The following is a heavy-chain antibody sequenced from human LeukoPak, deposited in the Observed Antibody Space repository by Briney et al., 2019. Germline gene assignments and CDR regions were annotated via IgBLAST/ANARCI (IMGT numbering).Heavy chain of an antibody. Sequence: PGGSLRLSCAASGFTFTSYSMNWVRQAPGKGLEWVSTISGGGGSTYYADSVKGRFTISRDNSKNTLYLQVNSLRAEDTAVYYCARGNWNDHNFDYWGQGTLVTVSS. CDR1: GFTFTSYS. D-gene: IGHD1-20*01. V-gene: IGHV3-23*01. CDR3: ARGNWNDHNFDY. J-gene: IGHJ4*02. CDR2: ISGGGGST.